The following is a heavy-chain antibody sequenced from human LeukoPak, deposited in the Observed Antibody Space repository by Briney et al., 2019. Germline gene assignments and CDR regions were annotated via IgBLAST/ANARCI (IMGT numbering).Heavy chain of an antibody. CDR2: IGDSPRSI. Sequence: GGSLRLSCAASGFTFSDHYMSWIRQVPGKGLEWLSYIGDSPRSIYHADSVKGRFTISRDNSKNTLYLQMNSLRAEDTAVYYCAKVRRAVAGSDAFDIWGQGTMVTVSS. D-gene: IGHD6-19*01. J-gene: IGHJ3*02. CDR1: GFTFSDHY. CDR3: AKVRRAVAGSDAFDI. V-gene: IGHV3-11*04.